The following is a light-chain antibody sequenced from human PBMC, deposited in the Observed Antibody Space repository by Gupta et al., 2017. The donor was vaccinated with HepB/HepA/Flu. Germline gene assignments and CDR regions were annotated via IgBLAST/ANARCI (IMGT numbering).Light chain of an antibody. Sequence: AVVTQAPSLPVSPGGTVTLTCGSSTGAVTSGHYPFWFQRQPAQDHKTMIYDKNNKPAWTPAQFSGSCNGDKAALTIAGAQDEDEDEYYCWLTYNGHRVFGEGTKLTVL. CDR1: TGAVTSGHY. J-gene: IGLJ3*02. V-gene: IGLV7-46*01. CDR3: WLTYNGHRV. CDR2: DKN.